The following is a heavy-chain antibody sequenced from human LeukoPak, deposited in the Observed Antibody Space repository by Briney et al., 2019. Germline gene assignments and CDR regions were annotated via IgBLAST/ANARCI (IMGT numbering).Heavy chain of an antibody. V-gene: IGHV3-9*01. Sequence: QPGGSLRLSCAASGFTFDDYAMHWVRQAPGKGLEWVSGISWNSGSIGYADSVKGRFTISRDNAKNSLYLQMNSLRAEDTALYYCAKFNGNWGQGTLVTVSS. J-gene: IGHJ4*02. D-gene: IGHD3-16*02. CDR3: AKFNGN. CDR1: GFTFDDYA. CDR2: ISWNSGSI.